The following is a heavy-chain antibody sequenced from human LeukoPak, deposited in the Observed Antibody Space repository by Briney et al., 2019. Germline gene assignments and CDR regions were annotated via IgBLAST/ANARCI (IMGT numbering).Heavy chain of an antibody. CDR1: GYPVSSSNW. V-gene: IGHV4-28*03. J-gene: IGHJ6*02. D-gene: IGHD3-10*01. Sequence: PSETLSLTCAVSGYPVSSSNWWGWIRQPPGKGLEWIGYIYYSGSTDYNPSLKSRVTMSIDTSKNQFSLKVSSVTAVDTAVYYCPRVWFGGYAMDVWGQGTTVTVSS. CDR3: PRVWFGGYAMDV. CDR2: IYYSGST.